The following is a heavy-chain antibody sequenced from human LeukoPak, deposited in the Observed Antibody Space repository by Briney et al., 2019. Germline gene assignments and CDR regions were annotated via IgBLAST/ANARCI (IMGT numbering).Heavy chain of an antibody. D-gene: IGHD2-2*01. J-gene: IGHJ4*02. CDR3: AKHGPSVFDF. V-gene: IGHV3-7*05. CDR1: GFTFSSYW. Sequence: PGGSLRLSCAASGFTFSSYWMGWVRQAPGKGLEWVANIKSDGTENYYVDSVKGRFTISRDNAKNLLYLQMNSLRGEDTAVYYCAKHGPSVFDFWGQGTLVTVSS. CDR2: IKSDGTEN.